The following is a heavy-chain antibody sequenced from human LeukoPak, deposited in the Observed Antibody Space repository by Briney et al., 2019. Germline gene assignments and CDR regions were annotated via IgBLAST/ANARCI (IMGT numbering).Heavy chain of an antibody. D-gene: IGHD1-1*01. J-gene: IGHJ4*02. V-gene: IGHV3-23*01. CDR1: GFTFSSYA. Sequence: AGGSLRLSCVASGFTFSSYAMSGVRQAPGKGLEWLSGLSGSGGTTYYADSVKGRFTISRDNSKNTLYLQMDTLRAEDTAVYYCAKGSSTNSYYFGSWGPGTLVTVSS. CDR2: LSGSGGTT. CDR3: AKGSSTNSYYFGS.